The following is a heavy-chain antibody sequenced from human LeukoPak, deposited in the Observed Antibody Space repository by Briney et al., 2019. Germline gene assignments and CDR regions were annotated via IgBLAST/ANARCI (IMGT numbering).Heavy chain of an antibody. Sequence: GGSLRLSCAPSGFIFSNYAMSWVRQAPGKGLEWVSDISGIGASTNYVGSVKGRFTISRDNSKNMLYMQMNSLRAEDTALYYCARKGNGALDIWGQGTMVTVSS. CDR2: ISGIGAST. V-gene: IGHV3-23*01. D-gene: IGHD1-1*01. CDR1: GFIFSNYA. J-gene: IGHJ3*02. CDR3: ARKGNGALDI.